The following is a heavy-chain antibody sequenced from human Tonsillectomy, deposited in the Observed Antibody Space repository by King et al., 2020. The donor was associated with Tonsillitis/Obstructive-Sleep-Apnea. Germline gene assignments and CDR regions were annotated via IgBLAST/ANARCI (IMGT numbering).Heavy chain of an antibody. Sequence: QLVQSGSEFKKPGASVKVSCEASGYTFTTYAMNWVRQAPGQGLEWIGWINTNTGHPSSAQGFTERFFLSLDPSVSTAYLQSSSLKAEDTALFYCARGGVGYAFDIWGQGKMVTVSS. J-gene: IGHJ3*02. CDR1: GYTFTTYA. D-gene: IGHD2-15*01. V-gene: IGHV7-4-1*02. CDR2: INTNTGHP. CDR3: ARGGVGYAFDI.